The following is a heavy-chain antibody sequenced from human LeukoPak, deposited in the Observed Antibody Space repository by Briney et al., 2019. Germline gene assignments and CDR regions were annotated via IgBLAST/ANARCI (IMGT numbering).Heavy chain of an antibody. CDR1: GFTFSSYW. V-gene: IGHV3-7*03. D-gene: IGHD1-1*01. Sequence: GGSLRLSCAASGFTFSSYWMSWVRQAPGKGLEWVANIKQDGSEKYYVDSVKGRFTISRDNAENSLHLQMNSLRAEDTAVYYCARKTGTTGEAFDYWGQGTQVTVSS. CDR2: IKQDGSEK. J-gene: IGHJ4*02. CDR3: ARKTGTTGEAFDY.